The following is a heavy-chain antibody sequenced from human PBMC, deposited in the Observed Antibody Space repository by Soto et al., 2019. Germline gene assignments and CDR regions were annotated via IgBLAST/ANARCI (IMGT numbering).Heavy chain of an antibody. D-gene: IGHD3-3*01. CDR3: ARMRGKTIFGARYYYGMDV. V-gene: IGHV2-70*11. J-gene: IGHJ6*02. Sequence: SGPTLVNPTQTLTLTCTFSGFSLSTSGMCVSWIRQPPGKALEWLARIDWDDTKYYSTSLKTRLTISKDTSINQVVLIMTNMDPVDTATYYCARMRGKTIFGARYYYGMDVWGQGTTVTVSS. CDR1: GFSLSTSGMC. CDR2: IDWDDTK.